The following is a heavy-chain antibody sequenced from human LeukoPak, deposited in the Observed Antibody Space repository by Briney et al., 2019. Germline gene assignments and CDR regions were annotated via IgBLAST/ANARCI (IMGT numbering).Heavy chain of an antibody. D-gene: IGHD3-22*01. Sequence: PSETLSLTCTVSGGSISGYYWSWLRQPPGKGLEWIGYIYYSGSTNYNPSLKSRVTISVDTSKNQFSLKLSSVTAADTAVYYCARPFRSGYSDAFDIWGQGTMVTVSS. CDR3: ARPFRSGYSDAFDI. V-gene: IGHV4-59*01. CDR1: GGSISGYY. J-gene: IGHJ3*02. CDR2: IYYSGST.